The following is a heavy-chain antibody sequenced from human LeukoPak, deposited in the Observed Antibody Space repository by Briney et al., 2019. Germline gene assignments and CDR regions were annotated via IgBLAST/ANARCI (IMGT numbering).Heavy chain of an antibody. V-gene: IGHV3-30*18. CDR3: AKIHGGRLDFDY. D-gene: IGHD3-16*01. Sequence: GGSLRLSCAASGFTFSSYGMHWVRRAPGKGLEWVAVISYDGSNKYYADSVKGRFTISRDNSKNTLYLQMNSLRAEDTAVYYCAKIHGGRLDFDYWGQGTLVTVSS. J-gene: IGHJ4*02. CDR1: GFTFSSYG. CDR2: ISYDGSNK.